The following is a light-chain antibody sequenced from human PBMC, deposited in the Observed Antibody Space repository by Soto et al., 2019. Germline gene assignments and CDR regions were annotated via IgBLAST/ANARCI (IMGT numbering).Light chain of an antibody. Sequence: QSVLTQPASVSGSPGQSITLSCTGTSSDVGGYNYVSWYQLHPGRAPKLIIYDVSHRPSGISNRFSGSKPGNTASLTISGLQPEDEADYFCSSYTTGITLYVFGPGTKVTVL. J-gene: IGLJ1*01. CDR2: DVS. V-gene: IGLV2-14*01. CDR1: SSDVGGYNY. CDR3: SSYTTGITLYV.